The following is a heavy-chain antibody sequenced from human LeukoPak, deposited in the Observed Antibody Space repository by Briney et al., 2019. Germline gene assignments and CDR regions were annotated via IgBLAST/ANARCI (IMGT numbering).Heavy chain of an antibody. D-gene: IGHD4-23*01. CDR2: IYPGDSDT. CDR1: GYSFTSYW. V-gene: IGHV5-51*01. J-gene: IGHJ3*02. Sequence: GESLKISCKGSGYSFTSYWIGWVRQMPGKGLEWMGIIYPGDSDTRYSPSFQGQVTISADKSISTAYLQWSSLKASDTAMYYCARVSMTTVVIPDAFDIWGQGTMVTVSS. CDR3: ARVSMTTVVIPDAFDI.